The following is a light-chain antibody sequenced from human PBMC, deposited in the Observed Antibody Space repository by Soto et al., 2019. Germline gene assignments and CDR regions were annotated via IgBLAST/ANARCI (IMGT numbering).Light chain of an antibody. CDR2: KAS. CDR1: QSIKNW. Sequence: DIQMTQSPSTLSASVGDRVTITCRASQSIKNWLAWYQQKPGEAPKLLIYKASTLESGVPSRFSGSGSGTDFTLTISCLQPDDVATYHCQQYNSYSQFTFGPETKGDIK. J-gene: IGKJ3*01. V-gene: IGKV1-5*03. CDR3: QQYNSYSQFT.